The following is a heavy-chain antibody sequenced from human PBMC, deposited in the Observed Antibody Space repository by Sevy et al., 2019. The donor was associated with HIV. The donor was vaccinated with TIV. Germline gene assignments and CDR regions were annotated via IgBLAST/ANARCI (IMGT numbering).Heavy chain of an antibody. V-gene: IGHV3-21*01. CDR1: GFTFSSYS. CDR3: ARDIEADSSGYYSNSPDY. Sequence: GGSLRLSCAASGFTFSSYSMNWVRRAPGKGLEWVSSISSSSSYIYYADSVKGRFTISRDNAKNSLYLQMNSLRAEDTAVYYCARDIEADSSGYYSNSPDYWGQGTLVTVSS. J-gene: IGHJ4*02. D-gene: IGHD3-22*01. CDR2: ISSSSSYI.